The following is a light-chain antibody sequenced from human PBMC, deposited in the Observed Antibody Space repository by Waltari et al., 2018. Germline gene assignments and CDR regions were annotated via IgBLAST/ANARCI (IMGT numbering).Light chain of an antibody. CDR2: DVT. CDR3: CSYAGSHTWV. Sequence: QSALTQPRSVSGSPGQSVNISCTGTSSDVGDYNYVSWYQHHPGKAPQLMIYDVTKRPSGVPDRFSGSKSGNTASLTISGLQAEDEADYYCCSYAGSHTWVFGGGTKLTVL. CDR1: SSDVGDYNY. V-gene: IGLV2-11*01. J-gene: IGLJ3*02.